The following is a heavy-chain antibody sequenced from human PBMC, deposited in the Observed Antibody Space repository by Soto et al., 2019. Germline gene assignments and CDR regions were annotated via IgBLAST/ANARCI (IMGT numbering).Heavy chain of an antibody. CDR3: AKDISRGPTKNYDFWSGPDY. V-gene: IGHV3-43D*04. CDR2: ISWDGSNR. D-gene: IGHD3-3*01. CDR1: GFTFDEYA. Sequence: GSLRLSCAAAGFTFDEYAMHWVRQTPGKGLEWVSLISWDGSNRYYADSVRGRFTISRDNSKYSLYLQIHSLRAEDTALYYCAKDISRGPTKNYDFWSGPDYWGQGTLVTVSS. J-gene: IGHJ4*02.